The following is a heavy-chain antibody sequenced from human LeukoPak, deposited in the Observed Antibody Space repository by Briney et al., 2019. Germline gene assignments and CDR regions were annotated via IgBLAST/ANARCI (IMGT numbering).Heavy chain of an antibody. Sequence: GGSLRLSCAASGFTFSTYVMHWVRQAPGKGLMWVSRMNSDGSTITYADSVKGRFTISRDNAKNTLYLQMNSLRGEDTAVYYCAGYYGAGTYGFDIWGQGTMVIVSS. D-gene: IGHD3-10*01. CDR3: AGYYGAGTYGFDI. J-gene: IGHJ3*02. V-gene: IGHV3-74*03. CDR1: GFTFSTYV. CDR2: MNSDGSTI.